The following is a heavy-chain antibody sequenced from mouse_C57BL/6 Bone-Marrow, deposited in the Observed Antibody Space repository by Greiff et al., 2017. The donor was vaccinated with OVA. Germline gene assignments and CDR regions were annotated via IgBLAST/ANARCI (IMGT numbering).Heavy chain of an antibody. CDR3: ARDVLTFAY. CDR1: GFTFSSYA. V-gene: IGHV5-4*01. CDR2: ISAGGSYT. D-gene: IGHD4-1*01. Sequence: EVQLLESGGGLVKPGGSLKLSCAASGFTFSSYAMSWVRQTPEQRLEWVATISAGGSYTYYPDNVKGRFTLSRDNAKNNLYLQMSHLKSEDTAMYYCARDVLTFAYWGQGTLVTVSA. J-gene: IGHJ3*01.